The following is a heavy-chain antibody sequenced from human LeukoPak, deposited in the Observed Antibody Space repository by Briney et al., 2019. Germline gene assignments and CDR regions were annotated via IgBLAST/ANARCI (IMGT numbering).Heavy chain of an antibody. CDR1: GGSISNYY. Sequence: ETLSLTCAVSGGSISNYYWSWIRQPPGKGLEWIGYIHTSGTSNQNPSLKSRVTISVDTSKNQFSLKLSSVTAADTAVYYCARGGTGNLYYYYYMDVWGKGTTVTVSS. V-gene: IGHV4-4*09. D-gene: IGHD1-1*01. CDR2: IHTSGTS. CDR3: ARGGTGNLYYYYYMDV. J-gene: IGHJ6*03.